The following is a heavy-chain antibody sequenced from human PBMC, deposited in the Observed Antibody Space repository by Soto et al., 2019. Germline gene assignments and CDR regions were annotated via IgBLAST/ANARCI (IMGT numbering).Heavy chain of an antibody. Sequence: QVQLVESGGCLVKPGGSLRLSCAASGFNFSDHYMNWIRQAPGKGLEWVSYISGSSRYTNFADSVKGRFTISRDNAKNSLYLQMNSLRAEDTAVYYCARHTSGWHYYDYWGQGTPVTVSS. D-gene: IGHD6-19*01. CDR2: ISGSSRYT. J-gene: IGHJ4*02. V-gene: IGHV3-11*06. CDR3: ARHTSGWHYYDY. CDR1: GFNFSDHY.